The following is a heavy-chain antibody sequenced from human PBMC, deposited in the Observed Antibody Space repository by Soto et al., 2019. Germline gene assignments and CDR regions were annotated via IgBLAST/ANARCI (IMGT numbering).Heavy chain of an antibody. V-gene: IGHV4-34*01. CDR3: ARGSRGYCTNGVCSAPSFYFDY. D-gene: IGHD2-8*01. CDR1: GGSFSGYY. Sequence: SETLSLTCAVYGGSFSGYYWSWIRQPPGKGLEWIGEINHSGSTNYNPSLKSRVTISVDTSKNQFSLKLSSVTAADTAVYYCARGSRGYCTNGVCSAPSFYFDYWGQGTLVTVSS. J-gene: IGHJ4*02. CDR2: INHSGST.